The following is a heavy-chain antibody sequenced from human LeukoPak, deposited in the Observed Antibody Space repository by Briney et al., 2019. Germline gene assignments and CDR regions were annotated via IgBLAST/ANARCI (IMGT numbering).Heavy chain of an antibody. CDR2: IWYDGSRD. D-gene: IGHD6-19*01. J-gene: IGHJ4*02. V-gene: IGHV3-33*08. CDR1: GFIFNNYW. CDR3: ATVRGSDWYMDY. Sequence: GGSLRLSCAASGFIFNNYWMNWVRQAPGKGLEWVALIWYDGSRDYYVDFVKGRFTVSRDNSKNTLYLQMKNLRAEDTAVYYCATVRGSDWYMDYWGQGTLVTVSS.